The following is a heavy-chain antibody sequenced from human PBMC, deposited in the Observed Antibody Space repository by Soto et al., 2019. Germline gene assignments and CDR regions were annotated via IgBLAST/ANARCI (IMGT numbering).Heavy chain of an antibody. J-gene: IGHJ1*01. V-gene: IGHV3-66*01. CDR1: GFTVSSNY. CDR2: IYSGGST. D-gene: IGHD3-10*01. Sequence: EVQLVESGGGLVQPGGSLRLSCAASGFTVSSNYMSWVRQAPGKGLEWVSVIYSGGSTYYADSVKGRFTISRDNSKNTLYLQMNSLRAEHTAVYYCARDMVRGLYPEYFQHWGQGTLVTVSS. CDR3: ARDMVRGLYPEYFQH.